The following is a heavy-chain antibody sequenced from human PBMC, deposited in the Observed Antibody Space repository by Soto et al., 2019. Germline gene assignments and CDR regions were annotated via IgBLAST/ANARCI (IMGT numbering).Heavy chain of an antibody. J-gene: IGHJ4*02. CDR2: IYYSGST. Sequence: QVQLQESGPGLAKPSETLSLTCTVSGGSISTYYWSWIRQPPGKGLEWIGYIYYSGSTNYNPSLKSRVTRSVDTAKNQFSLKLSSVTAADTAVYYCARGGWRHIDYWGQGTLVTVSS. V-gene: IGHV4-59*08. CDR1: GGSISTYY. CDR3: ARGGWRHIDY. D-gene: IGHD3-3*01.